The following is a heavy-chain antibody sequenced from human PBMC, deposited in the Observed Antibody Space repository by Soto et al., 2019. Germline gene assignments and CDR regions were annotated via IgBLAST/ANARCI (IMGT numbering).Heavy chain of an antibody. V-gene: IGHV3-23*01. J-gene: IGHJ3*01. CDR1: GFTFSSYA. CDR2: ISGSGGGT. D-gene: IGHD3-10*01. Sequence: EVQLLDSGGGLVQPGGSLRLSCAASGFTFSSYAMSWVRQAPGKGLEWVSSISGSGGGTYYADSVKGRFTISRDNSKNTLSLQMNSLRAQDTAVYYCAKFRGSGSYFNPSDAFDFWGPGTMVTVSS. CDR3: AKFRGSGSYFNPSDAFDF.